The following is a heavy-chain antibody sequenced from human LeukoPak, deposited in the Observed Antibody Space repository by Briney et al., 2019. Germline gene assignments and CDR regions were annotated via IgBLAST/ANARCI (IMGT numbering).Heavy chain of an antibody. CDR1: GYTFTSYG. CDR3: ARDSLYPGYSSGWYLDPTTPNFDY. J-gene: IGHJ4*02. D-gene: IGHD6-19*01. V-gene: IGHV1-18*01. CDR2: ISAYNGNT. Sequence: ASVKVSCKASGYTFTSYGISWVQQAPGQGLEWMGWISAYNGNTNYAQKLQGRVTMTTDTSTSTAHMELRSLRSDDTAVHYCARDSLYPGYSSGWYLDPTTPNFDYWGQGTLVTVSS.